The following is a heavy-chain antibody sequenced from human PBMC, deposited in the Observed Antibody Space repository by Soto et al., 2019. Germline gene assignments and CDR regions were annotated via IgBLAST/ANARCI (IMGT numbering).Heavy chain of an antibody. CDR1: GGTVSSYA. V-gene: IGHV1-69*13. J-gene: IGHJ6*04. CDR2: IIPIFGTA. Sequence: ASVKVSCKASGGTVSSYAISWVRQAPGQGLEWMGGIIPIFGTANYAQKFQGRVTITADESTSTAYMELSSLRSEDTAVYYCASPGYCSSTSCYTGYYYYGMDVRGKGTTVTVSS. D-gene: IGHD2-2*02. CDR3: ASPGYCSSTSCYTGYYYYGMDV.